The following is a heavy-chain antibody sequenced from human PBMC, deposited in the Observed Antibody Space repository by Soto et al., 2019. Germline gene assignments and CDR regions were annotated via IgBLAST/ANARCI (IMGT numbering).Heavy chain of an antibody. J-gene: IGHJ6*02. V-gene: IGHV1-46*01. CDR1: GYTFTSYY. CDR3: ARRYCISTSCYTDYYGMDV. D-gene: IGHD2-2*02. CDR2: INPSGGST. Sequence: ASVKVSCKASGYTFTSYYMHWVRQAPGQGFDWMGIINPSGGSTSYAQKFQGRVTMTRDTSTSTVYMELSSLRSEDTAVYYCARRYCISTSCYTDYYGMDVWGQGTTVTVSS.